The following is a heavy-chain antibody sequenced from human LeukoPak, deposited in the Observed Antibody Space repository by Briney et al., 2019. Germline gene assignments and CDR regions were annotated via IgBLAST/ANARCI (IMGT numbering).Heavy chain of an antibody. D-gene: IGHD1-14*01. CDR3: ARSYNRVVLLYY. Sequence: HPSETLSLTCAVYGGSFSGYYWSWVRQPPGKGLELIGEINPSGSTNYNPSLKSRVTISVDTSNNQFSLMLTSVTAADTAVYYCARSYNRVVLLYYWGQGTLVTVSS. CDR1: GGSFSGYY. CDR2: INPSGST. V-gene: IGHV4-34*01. J-gene: IGHJ4*02.